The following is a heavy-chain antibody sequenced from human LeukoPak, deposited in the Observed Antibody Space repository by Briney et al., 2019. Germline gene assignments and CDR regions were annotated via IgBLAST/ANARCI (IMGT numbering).Heavy chain of an antibody. V-gene: IGHV1-2*02. D-gene: IGHD4-17*01. Sequence: GASVKVSCKASGYTFTGYYMHWVRQAPGQGLEWMGWINPNSGGTNYAQKFQGRVTMTRDTSISTAYMELSRLRSDDTAVYYCARITPWVTSDAFDIWGQGTMVTVSS. J-gene: IGHJ3*02. CDR1: GYTFTGYY. CDR3: ARITPWVTSDAFDI. CDR2: INPNSGGT.